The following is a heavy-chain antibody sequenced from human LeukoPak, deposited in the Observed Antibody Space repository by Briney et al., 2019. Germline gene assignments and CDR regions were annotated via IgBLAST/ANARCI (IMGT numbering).Heavy chain of an antibody. CDR3: ARDLSGSGWYVPFDY. CDR1: GFTVSSNY. D-gene: IGHD6-19*01. J-gene: IGHJ4*02. V-gene: IGHV3-66*01. CDR2: IYGGGNT. Sequence: GGSLRLSCAASGFTVSSNYMSWVRQAPGKGLEWVSVIYGGGNTYYVDPVKGRFTISRDNSRNTLYLQMKSLRAEDTAVYHCARDLSGSGWYVPFDYWGQGTLVTVSS.